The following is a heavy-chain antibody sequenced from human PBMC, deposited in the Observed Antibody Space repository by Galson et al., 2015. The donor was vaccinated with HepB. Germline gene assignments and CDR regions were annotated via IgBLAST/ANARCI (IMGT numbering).Heavy chain of an antibody. J-gene: IGHJ6*03. CDR2: INPSGGST. D-gene: IGHD2-2*01. CDR3: AGATSCCVYYMDV. CDR1: GYTFTSYY. V-gene: IGHV1-46*01. Sequence: SVKVSCKASGYTFTSYYMHWVRQAPGQGLGWMGIINPSGGSTSYAQKFQGRVTMTRDTSTSTVYMELSSLRSEDTAVYYCAGATSCCVYYMDVWGKGTTVTVSS.